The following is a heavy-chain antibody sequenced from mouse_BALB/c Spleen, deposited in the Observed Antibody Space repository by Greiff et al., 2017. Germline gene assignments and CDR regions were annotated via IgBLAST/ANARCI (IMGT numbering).Heavy chain of an antibody. V-gene: IGHV2-6-7*01. J-gene: IGHJ3*01. CDR3: AREAYGSSYWFAY. Sequence: VQLKESGPGLVAPSQSLSITCTVSGFSLTGYGVNWVRQPPGKGLEWLGMIWGDGSTDYNSALKSRLSISKDNSKSQVFLKMNSLQTDDTARYYCAREAYGSSYWFAYWGQGTLVTVSA. CDR2: IWGDGST. D-gene: IGHD1-1*01. CDR1: GFSLTGYG.